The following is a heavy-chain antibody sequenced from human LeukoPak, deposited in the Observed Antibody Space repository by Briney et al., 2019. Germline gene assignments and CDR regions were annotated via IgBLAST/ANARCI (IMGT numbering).Heavy chain of an antibody. CDR2: IYYSGSA. J-gene: IGHJ2*01. CDR1: GGSISSYY. V-gene: IGHV4-59*06. Sequence: SETLSLTCTVSGGSISSYYWSWIRQPPGKGLEWIGYIYYSGSAYYNPSLKSRVTISVDTSKNQFSLKLSSVTAADTAVYYCARALIGEGSSGWYWYFDLWGRGTLVTVSS. D-gene: IGHD6-19*01. CDR3: ARALIGEGSSGWYWYFDL.